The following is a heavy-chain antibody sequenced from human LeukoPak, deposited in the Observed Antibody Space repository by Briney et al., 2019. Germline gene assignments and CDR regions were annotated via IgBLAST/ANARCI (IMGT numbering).Heavy chain of an antibody. Sequence: GGSLRLSCAASGFTFSSYGMHWVRQAPGKGLEWVAVISYDGSNKYYADSVKGRFTISRDNSKNTLYLQMNSLRAEDTAVYYCAKDLGVVAAAGGDRDPEEDDYWGQGTLVTVSS. CDR2: ISYDGSNK. J-gene: IGHJ4*02. D-gene: IGHD2-2*01. CDR3: AKDLGVVAAAGGDRDPEEDDY. CDR1: GFTFSSYG. V-gene: IGHV3-30*18.